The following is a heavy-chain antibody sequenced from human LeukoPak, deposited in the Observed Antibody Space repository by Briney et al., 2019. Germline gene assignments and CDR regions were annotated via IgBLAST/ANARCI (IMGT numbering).Heavy chain of an antibody. CDR2: IFSSGNT. CDR3: ARSPPRLIGHWFDP. Sequence: SETLSLTCTVSGGSINSYYWSWIRQPAGKGLEWIGRIFSSGNTIYNPSLQSRVTMSVDTSKNQFSLRLNSVTAADTAVYYCARSPPRLIGHWFDPWGQGTLVTVSS. V-gene: IGHV4-4*07. J-gene: IGHJ5*02. CDR1: GGSINSYY. D-gene: IGHD3-16*01.